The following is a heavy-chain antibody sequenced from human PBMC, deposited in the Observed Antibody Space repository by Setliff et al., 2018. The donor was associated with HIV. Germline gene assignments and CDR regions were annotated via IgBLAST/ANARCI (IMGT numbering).Heavy chain of an antibody. Sequence: SETLSLTCTVSGGSISSGGYYWSWIRQHPGKGLEWIGYIYYSGSTYYNPSLKSRVTISVDTSKNQFSLKLSSVTAADTAVYYCARDPPSWQWLFDYWGQGALVTVSS. D-gene: IGHD6-19*01. CDR1: GGSISSGGYY. CDR3: ARDPPSWQWLFDY. J-gene: IGHJ4*02. CDR2: IYYSGST. V-gene: IGHV4-31*03.